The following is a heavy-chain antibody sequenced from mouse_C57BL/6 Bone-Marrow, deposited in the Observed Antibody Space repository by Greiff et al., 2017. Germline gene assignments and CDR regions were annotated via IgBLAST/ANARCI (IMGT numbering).Heavy chain of an antibody. CDR3: ARPITGTYDLDY. CDR1: GFNIKNTY. J-gene: IGHJ2*01. V-gene: IGHV14-3*01. CDR2: IDPANGNT. D-gene: IGHD4-1*01. Sequence: VQLQQSVAELVRPGASVKLSCTASGFNIKNTYMNWVKQRPEQGLEWIGRIDPANGNTNYAPKFQGKATITADTSSNTAYLRLSSLTSEDTAISYCARPITGTYDLDYWGQGTTLTVSS.